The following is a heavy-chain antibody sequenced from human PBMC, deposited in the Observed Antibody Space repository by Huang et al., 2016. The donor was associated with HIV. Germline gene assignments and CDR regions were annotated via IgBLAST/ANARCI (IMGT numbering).Heavy chain of an antibody. CDR1: GFTFSGYG. V-gene: IGHV3-30*18. CDR2: ISYGGKTK. CDR3: AKGGSAAAVLGF. J-gene: IGHJ4*02. D-gene: IGHD6-13*01. Sequence: QVQLVESGGGVVQPGRSLRISCAASGFTFSGYGMHWVRQAPREGLVWVAVISYGGKTKYYADSVKGRFSISRDNSKSTVYLQLNSLGLEDTAVYYCAKGGSAAAVLGFWGQGTLVTVSS.